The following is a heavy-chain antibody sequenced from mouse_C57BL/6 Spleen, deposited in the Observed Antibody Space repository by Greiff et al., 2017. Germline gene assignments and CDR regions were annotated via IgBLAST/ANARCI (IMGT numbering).Heavy chain of an antibody. CDR3: ASIWYHAWFAY. Sequence: QVQLQQPGTELVKPGASVKLSCKDSGYTFNSYWMHWVKQRPGQGLEWIGNINPSNGGTNYNEKLKSKATLTVDKSSSTAYMQLSSLTSEDSAVYYCASIWYHAWFAYWGQGTLVTVSA. D-gene: IGHD1-1*02. V-gene: IGHV1-53*01. J-gene: IGHJ3*01. CDR2: INPSNGGT. CDR1: GYTFNSYW.